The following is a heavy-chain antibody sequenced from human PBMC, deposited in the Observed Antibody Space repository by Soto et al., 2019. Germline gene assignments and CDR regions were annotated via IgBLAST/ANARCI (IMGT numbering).Heavy chain of an antibody. CDR1: GFTFSSYA. V-gene: IGHV3-23*01. CDR2: ISGSGGST. CDR3: AKRPTYYYDSSGYYFDY. Sequence: PGGSLRLSCAASGFTFSSYAMSWVRQAPGKGLERVSAISGSGGSTYYADSVKGRFTISRDNSKNTLFLQMNSLRAEDTAVYYCAKRPTYYYDSSGYYFDYWGQGTLVTVSS. D-gene: IGHD3-22*01. J-gene: IGHJ4*02.